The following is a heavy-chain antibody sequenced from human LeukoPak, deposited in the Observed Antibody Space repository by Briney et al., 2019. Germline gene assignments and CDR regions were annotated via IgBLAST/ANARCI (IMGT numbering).Heavy chain of an antibody. CDR3: VKDKYPVVVAATLDY. D-gene: IGHD2-15*01. CDR1: GFTFSNYA. V-gene: IGHV3-64D*09. CDR2: ISSNGGIT. J-gene: IGHJ4*02. Sequence: GGSLRLSCSASGFTFSNYAMHWVRQAPGKGLEYVSDISSNGGITYYADSVKGRFTVSRDNSKNMLYLQMNSLRAEDTAVYYCVKDKYPVVVAATLDYWGQGSLVTVSS.